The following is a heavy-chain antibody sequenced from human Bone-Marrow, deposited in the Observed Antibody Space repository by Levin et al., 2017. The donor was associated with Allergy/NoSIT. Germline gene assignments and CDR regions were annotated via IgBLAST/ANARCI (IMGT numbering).Heavy chain of an antibody. CDR1: GFTFSNAW. V-gene: IGHV3-15*01. D-gene: IGHD3-22*01. J-gene: IGHJ4*02. Sequence: GGSLRLSCAASGFTFSNAWMSWVRQAPGKGLEWVGRIKSKTDGGTTDYAAPVKGRFTISRDDSKNTLYLQMNSLKTEDTAVYYCTTAESPRKGSSGSPYYFDYWGQGTLVTVSS. CDR3: TTAESPRKGSSGSPYYFDY. CDR2: IKSKTDGGTT.